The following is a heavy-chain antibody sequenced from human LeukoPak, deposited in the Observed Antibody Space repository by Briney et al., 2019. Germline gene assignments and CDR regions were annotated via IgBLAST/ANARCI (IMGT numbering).Heavy chain of an antibody. CDR2: INPNSGGT. D-gene: IGHD3-22*01. CDR1: GYIFTDYY. CDR3: AREDTGSGYRLGVDY. J-gene: IGHJ4*02. Sequence: ASVKVSCKASGYIFTDYYMHWVRLAPGQELGWMGRINPNSGGTNYAQKFQGRVTMTRDTSISTAYTELSSLRSDDTAVYYCAREDTGSGYRLGVDYWGQGTLVTVSS. V-gene: IGHV1/OR15-1*02.